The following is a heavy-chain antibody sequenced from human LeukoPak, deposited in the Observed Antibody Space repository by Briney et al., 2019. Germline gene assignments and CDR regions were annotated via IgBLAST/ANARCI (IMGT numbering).Heavy chain of an antibody. CDR1: GYTFTGYY. D-gene: IGHD1-26*01. V-gene: IGHV1-2*02. CDR3: ARSGSYYHYYYYYMDV. Sequence: GASVKVSCTASGYTFTGYYMHWVRQAPGQGLEWMGWINPNSGGTNYAQKFQGRVTMTRDTSISTAYMELSRLRSDDTAVYYCARSGSYYHYYYYYMDVWGKGTTVTVSS. J-gene: IGHJ6*03. CDR2: INPNSGGT.